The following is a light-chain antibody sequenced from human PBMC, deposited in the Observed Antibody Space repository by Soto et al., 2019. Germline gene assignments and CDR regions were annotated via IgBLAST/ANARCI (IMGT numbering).Light chain of an antibody. CDR1: QSVISSY. CDR3: QQYESSPWT. J-gene: IGKJ1*01. V-gene: IGKV3-20*01. Sequence: EIVLTQSPGTLSLSPGERATLSCRASQSVISSYLAWYQHKPGQAPRLLIYGTSSRATGIPDRFSGSGSGTDFTLTISRLEPEDFAVYSCQQYESSPWTFGQGTKVEIK. CDR2: GTS.